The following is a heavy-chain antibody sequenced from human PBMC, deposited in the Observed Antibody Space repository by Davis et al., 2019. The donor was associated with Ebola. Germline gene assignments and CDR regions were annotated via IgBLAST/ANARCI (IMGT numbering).Heavy chain of an antibody. V-gene: IGHV4-34*01. CDR1: GGSFSCYY. D-gene: IGHD6-6*01. CDR3: ARGLRYSSSSGHRYYYDYGRDV. CDR2: INHSGIT. J-gene: IGHJ6*02. Sequence: SETLSLTCAVYGGSFSCYYWSWIRQPPGKGLSWIGEINHSGITIYNPSPKPPVTISVDTSKHQFSLKLSSVTAADTGVYYCARGLRYSSSSGHRYYYDYGRDVWGQGTTVTVSS.